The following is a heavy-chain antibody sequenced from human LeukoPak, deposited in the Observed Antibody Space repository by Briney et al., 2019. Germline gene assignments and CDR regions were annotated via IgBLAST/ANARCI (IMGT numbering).Heavy chain of an antibody. CDR3: ARWAYFYDSSGYYFDL. Sequence: GGSLRLSCAASGFTFSDYYMSWIRQAPGKGLEWVSAISGSGGSTYYADSVRGRFTISRDNSKNTLYLQMNSLRAEDTAIYYCARWAYFYDSSGYYFDLWGQGTLVTVSS. J-gene: IGHJ4*02. CDR1: GFTFSDYY. V-gene: IGHV3-23*01. CDR2: ISGSGGST. D-gene: IGHD3-22*01.